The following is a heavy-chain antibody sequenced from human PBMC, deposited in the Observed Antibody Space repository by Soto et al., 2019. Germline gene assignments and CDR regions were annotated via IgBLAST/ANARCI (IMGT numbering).Heavy chain of an antibody. CDR1: GFTFSSYD. CDR3: AKDGVYRYRSHYDS. Sequence: EVQLLQSGGGLVQPGGSLRLSCVASGFTFSSYDLTWVRQAPGKGLEWVSTSGSGGNTYYTDSVKGRFTISRDNSTNTLYLQMDSLRAEDTAVYYCAKDGVYRYRSHYDSWGQGTLVTVSS. J-gene: IGHJ4*02. V-gene: IGHV3-23*01. D-gene: IGHD1-1*01. CDR2: SGSGGNT.